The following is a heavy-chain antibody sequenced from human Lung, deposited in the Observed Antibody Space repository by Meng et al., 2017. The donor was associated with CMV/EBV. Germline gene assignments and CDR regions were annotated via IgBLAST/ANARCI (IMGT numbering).Heavy chain of an antibody. D-gene: IGHD2-15*01. CDR1: GFTFDDYG. CDR3: ARWAVRRGWFPLSN. CDR2: INHNGQSI. V-gene: IGHV3-20*04. Sequence: GESLKISCAASGFTFDDYGMNWVRQVPGKGLEWVSGINHNGQSIGYADSVRGRFTISRDNAKNTLYLQMNSLRAEDTAFYYCARWAVRRGWFPLSNWGQGXLVTVSS. J-gene: IGHJ4*02.